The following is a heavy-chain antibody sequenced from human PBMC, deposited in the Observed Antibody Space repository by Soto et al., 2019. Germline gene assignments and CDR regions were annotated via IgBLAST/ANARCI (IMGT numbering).Heavy chain of an antibody. Sequence: ASVKVSCKASGYTFTSYGIHWVRQAPGQRLEWMGWINAANGDKKYSPKFQGRVTITRETSASKAYMELSSLRSKDTAVYYCVRRHVSATDIDWFDPWGQGTLVTVSS. V-gene: IGHV1-3*01. CDR1: GYTFTSYG. J-gene: IGHJ5*02. D-gene: IGHD2-15*01. CDR2: INAANGDK. CDR3: VRRHVSATDIDWFDP.